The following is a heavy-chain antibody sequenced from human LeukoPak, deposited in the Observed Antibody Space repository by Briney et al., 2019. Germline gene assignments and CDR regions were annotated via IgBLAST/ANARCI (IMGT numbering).Heavy chain of an antibody. V-gene: IGHV4-59*01. J-gene: IGHJ3*02. D-gene: IGHD6-19*01. CDR2: IYYSGST. CDR3: AGSRSIGWGDAFDI. Sequence: TSSETLSLTCTVSGSSISRYYWSWIRQPPGKGLEWIGYIYYSGSTNYNPSLKSRVTLSLATSKNQFSLKLTSVTAADAAVYFCAGSRSIGWGDAFDIWGQGTMVTVSS. CDR1: GSSISRYY.